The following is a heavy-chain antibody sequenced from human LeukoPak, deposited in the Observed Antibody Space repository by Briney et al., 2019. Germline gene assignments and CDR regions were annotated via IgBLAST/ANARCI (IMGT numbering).Heavy chain of an antibody. Sequence: KSSETLSLTCTVSGGSISSYYWSWLRQPAGKGLEWIGRIYSSGSTNYNPSLKSRVTMSVDTSKNQSSLKLSSVTAADTAVYYCARVRADYYGSGSHYKVWFDPWGQGTLVTVSS. CDR1: GGSISSYY. CDR3: ARVRADYYGSGSHYKVWFDP. D-gene: IGHD3-10*01. V-gene: IGHV4-4*07. J-gene: IGHJ5*02. CDR2: IYSSGST.